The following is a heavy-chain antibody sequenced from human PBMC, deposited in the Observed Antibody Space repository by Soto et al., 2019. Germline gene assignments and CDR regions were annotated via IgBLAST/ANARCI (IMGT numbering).Heavy chain of an antibody. J-gene: IGHJ3*02. V-gene: IGHV1-2*04. CDR2: INPNSGGT. CDR1: GYTFTGYY. Sequence: AASVKVSCKASGYTFTGYYMHWVRQAPGQGLEWMGWINPNSGGTNYAQKFQGWVTMTRDTSISTAYMELSRLRSDDTAVYYCARGDWGAVAGTGDAFDIWGQGTMVTVSS. D-gene: IGHD6-19*01. CDR3: ARGDWGAVAGTGDAFDI.